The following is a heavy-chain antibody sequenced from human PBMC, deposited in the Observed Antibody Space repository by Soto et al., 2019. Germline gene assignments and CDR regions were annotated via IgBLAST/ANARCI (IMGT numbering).Heavy chain of an antibody. Sequence: GGSLRLSCAASGFTFSTYAMTWVRQAPGKGLEWVSAISGGGGTYYTDSVKGRFTISRDNSKNTLYLQMNSLRAEDTAVYYCAKDLEGLLFPDYWGPGTLVTVS. CDR3: AKDLEGLLFPDY. D-gene: IGHD3-10*02. CDR2: ISGGGGT. CDR1: GFTFSTYA. J-gene: IGHJ4*02. V-gene: IGHV3-23*01.